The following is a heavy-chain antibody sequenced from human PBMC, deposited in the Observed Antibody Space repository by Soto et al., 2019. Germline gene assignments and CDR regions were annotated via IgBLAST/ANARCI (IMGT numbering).Heavy chain of an antibody. J-gene: IGHJ4*02. CDR3: TTGTYCTNGVCQKEFDY. CDR2: IKSKTDGGTT. Sequence: GGSLRLSCAASGFTFSNAWMNWVRQAPGKGLEWVGRIKSKTDGGTTDYAAPVKGRFTISRDDSKNTLYLQMNSLKTEDTAVYYCTTGTYCTNGVCQKEFDYWGQGTLVTVSS. CDR1: GFTFSNAW. D-gene: IGHD2-8*01. V-gene: IGHV3-15*07.